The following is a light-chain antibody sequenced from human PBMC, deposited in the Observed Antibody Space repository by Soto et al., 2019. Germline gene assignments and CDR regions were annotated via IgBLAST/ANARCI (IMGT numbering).Light chain of an antibody. Sequence: QSVLTQPASVSGSPGQSTTISCTGTSSDIGTYNYVSWYQQHPGKAPKLMIYEVSNRPSGVSNRFSGSKSGNTASLTISGLQAEDEADYYCSSYTSSSTPYLFGTGTKVTVL. CDR2: EVS. CDR3: SSYTSSSTPYL. J-gene: IGLJ1*01. CDR1: SSDIGTYNY. V-gene: IGLV2-14*01.